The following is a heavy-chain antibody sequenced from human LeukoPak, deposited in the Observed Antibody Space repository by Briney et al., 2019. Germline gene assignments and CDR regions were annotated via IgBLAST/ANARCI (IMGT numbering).Heavy chain of an antibody. CDR1: NYSISSGYY. D-gene: IGHD1-26*01. CDR3: AGTYSLYDAFDI. CDR2: IYHSGNT. V-gene: IGHV4-38-2*02. J-gene: IGHJ3*02. Sequence: PSESLSLTCTVSNYSISSGYYWGWIRQPPGKGLEWIGNIYHSGNTYYNPSLKSRVRMSVDTSENQFSLKLSSVTAADTAVYYCAGTYSLYDAFDIWGQETMVTVSS.